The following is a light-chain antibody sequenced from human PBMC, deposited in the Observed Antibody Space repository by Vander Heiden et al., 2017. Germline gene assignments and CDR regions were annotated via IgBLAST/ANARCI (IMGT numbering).Light chain of an antibody. V-gene: IGLV2-8*01. CDR2: EVS. Sequence: QSALTQPPSASGSPGQSVTISCTGTSSDVGSYNYVSWYQQHPGKAPKLMIYEVSKRPSGVPDRFSGSKSGNTASLTVSGLQAEDEADYYCSSYVGSNNYVFGTGTKVSGL. J-gene: IGLJ1*01. CDR1: SSDVGSYNY. CDR3: SSYVGSNNYV.